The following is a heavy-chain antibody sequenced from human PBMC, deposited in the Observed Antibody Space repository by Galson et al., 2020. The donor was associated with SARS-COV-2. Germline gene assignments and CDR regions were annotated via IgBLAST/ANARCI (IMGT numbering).Heavy chain of an antibody. CDR2: IFYDGSDK. V-gene: IGHV3-33*01. CDR1: GFTFSSHA. Sequence: SLKISCAASGFTFSSHAMHWVRQAPGKGLEWVAQIFYDGSDKYYGDSVKGRFTISRDSSKNMVYLQMNNLRADDTAVYYCARDGQSSSGWAFDYWGQGTLVTVSS. D-gene: IGHD6-19*01. CDR3: ARDGQSSSGWAFDY. J-gene: IGHJ4*02.